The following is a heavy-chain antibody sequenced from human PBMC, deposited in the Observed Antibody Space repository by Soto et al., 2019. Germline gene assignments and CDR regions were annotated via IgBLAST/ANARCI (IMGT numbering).Heavy chain of an antibody. D-gene: IGHD1-26*01. CDR2: ISSSEDIT. J-gene: IGHJ4*02. Sequence: EVQLLESGGALVPPGGSLRLSCAASGFTFSNYAMSWVRQAPGKGLEWVSGISSSEDITKYADSVKGRFTISRDNSNNMLYLQMNSLRAEDTAVYYCAKVPWELVLTHYFRYWGQGTLLTVSS. CDR1: GFTFSNYA. CDR3: AKVPWELVLTHYFRY. V-gene: IGHV3-23*01.